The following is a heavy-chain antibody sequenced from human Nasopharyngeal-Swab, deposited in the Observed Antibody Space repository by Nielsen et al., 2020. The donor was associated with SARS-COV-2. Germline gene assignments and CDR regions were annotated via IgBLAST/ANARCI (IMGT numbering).Heavy chain of an antibody. D-gene: IGHD2-2*01. V-gene: IGHV3-74*01. CDR1: GFTFSSHW. J-gene: IGHJ4*02. CDR3: ASQLGHPDS. CDR2: ISEDGSIT. Sequence: SPKIPRAASGFTFSSHWMHWVRQAPGKGLVWVSRISEDGSITTYPDPVKARFTISRDNAKNTLFLKMHSLRADDTAIYYCASQLGHPDSWGQGTLVTVSS.